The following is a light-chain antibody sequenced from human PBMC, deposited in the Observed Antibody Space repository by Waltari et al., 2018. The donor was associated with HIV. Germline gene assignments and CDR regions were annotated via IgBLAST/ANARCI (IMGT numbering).Light chain of an antibody. CDR1: QSLSSN. V-gene: IGKV3-15*01. CDR2: GES. Sequence: EIVMTQSPAPLSVSPGQTATLSCRASQSLSSNLAWYQQKPGQAPRLLIYGESTRATGIPSRFSGSGSGTEFTLTISSLQSEDFAVYYCQQYTNWPLTFGGGTKVEIK. J-gene: IGKJ4*01. CDR3: QQYTNWPLT.